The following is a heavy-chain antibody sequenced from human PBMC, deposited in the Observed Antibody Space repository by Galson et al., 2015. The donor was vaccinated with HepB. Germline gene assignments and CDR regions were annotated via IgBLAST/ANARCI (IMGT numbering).Heavy chain of an antibody. CDR1: GFTFSSYS. J-gene: IGHJ4*02. CDR3: ARDYYDSSGGFDY. V-gene: IGHV3-21*01. Sequence: SLRLSCAASGFTFSSYSMNWVRQAPGKGLEWVSSISSSSSYIYYADSVKGRFTISRDNAKNSLYLQMNSLRAEDTAVYYCARDYYDSSGGFDYWGQGTLVTVSS. CDR2: ISSSSSYI. D-gene: IGHD3-22*01.